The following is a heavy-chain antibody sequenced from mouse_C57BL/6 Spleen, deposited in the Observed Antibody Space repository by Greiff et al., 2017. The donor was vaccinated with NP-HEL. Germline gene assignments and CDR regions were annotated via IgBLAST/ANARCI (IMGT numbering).Heavy chain of an antibody. CDR2: INYDGSST. Sequence: EVQLVESEGGLVQPGSSMKLSCTASGFTFSDYYMAWVRQVPEKGLEWVANINYDGSSTNYLDSLKSRFIISRDNAKNILYLQLGSLKSEYTATYYCARDGRGGFADWGQGTLVTVSS. CDR3: ARDGRGGFAD. D-gene: IGHD4-1*01. V-gene: IGHV5-16*01. J-gene: IGHJ3*01. CDR1: GFTFSDYY.